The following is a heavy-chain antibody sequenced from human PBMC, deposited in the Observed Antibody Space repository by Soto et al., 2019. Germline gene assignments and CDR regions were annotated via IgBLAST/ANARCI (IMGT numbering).Heavy chain of an antibody. Sequence: SETLSLTCAVSGDSISSGGYSWNWIRQPPGKGLEWIGYIYYTGGTSYNPSLQSRVTISVDTSKNQFSLKLSSVTAADTAVYYCARTGKFYYYDTTGLPFDPWGPGILVTVSS. J-gene: IGHJ5*02. CDR3: ARTGKFYYYDTTGLPFDP. CDR1: GDSISSGGYS. V-gene: IGHV4-30-2*01. D-gene: IGHD3-22*01. CDR2: IYYTGGT.